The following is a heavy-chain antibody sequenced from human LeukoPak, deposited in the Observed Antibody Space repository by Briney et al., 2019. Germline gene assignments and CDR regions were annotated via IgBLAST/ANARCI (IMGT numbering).Heavy chain of an antibody. CDR3: ARRGLRYRIFWFDP. CDR2: INHSGST. J-gene: IGHJ5*02. CDR1: GGSFSGYY. Sequence: SETLSLTCAVYGGSFSGYYWSWIRQPPGKGLEWIGEINHSGSTNYNPSLKSRVTISVDTSKNQFSLKLSSVTAADTAVYYCARRGLRYRIFWFDPWGQGTLVTVSS. D-gene: IGHD3-9*01. V-gene: IGHV4-34*01.